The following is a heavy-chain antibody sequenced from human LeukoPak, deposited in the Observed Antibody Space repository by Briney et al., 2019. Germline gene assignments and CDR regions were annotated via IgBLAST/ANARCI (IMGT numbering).Heavy chain of an antibody. V-gene: IGHV3-48*01. J-gene: IGHJ4*02. Sequence: GGSLRLSCAASGFTFSSYSMTWVRQAPGKGLEWVSYISSSSTIYYADSVKGRFTISRDNSKNTLYLQMNSLRAEDTAVYYCARDQIRIAVAGSSVDYWGQGTLVTVSS. CDR1: GFTFSSYS. D-gene: IGHD6-19*01. CDR2: ISSSSTI. CDR3: ARDQIRIAVAGSSVDY.